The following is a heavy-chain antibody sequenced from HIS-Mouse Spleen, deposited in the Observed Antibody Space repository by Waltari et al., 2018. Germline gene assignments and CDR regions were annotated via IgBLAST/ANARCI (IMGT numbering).Heavy chain of an antibody. J-gene: IGHJ4*02. CDR2: IDWDVDK. CDR1: LSTCGMC. V-gene: IGHV2-70*11. Sequence: LSTCGMCVSWIRQPPGKALEWLARIDWDVDKYYSSSLKTRLTISKDTSKNQVVLTMTNMDPVDTATYYCARIAEGYTSGWYAFDYWGQGTLVTVSS. D-gene: IGHD6-19*01. CDR3: ARIAEGYTSGWYAFDY.